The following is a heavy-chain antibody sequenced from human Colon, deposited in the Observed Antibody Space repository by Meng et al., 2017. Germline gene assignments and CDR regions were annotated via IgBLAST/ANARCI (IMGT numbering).Heavy chain of an antibody. J-gene: IGHJ4*02. CDR2: ISSSSSDI. Sequence: VQLVDSGVGLVQPGGSLRLSCGDSGFIFSSYTMKWVRQAPGKGLELLSSISSSSSDIYYADSVKGRFTASRDNAKNSLFLEMSSLSPEDTAMYYCARGYGDFIDFWGQGTLVTVSS. CDR1: GFIFSSYT. D-gene: IGHD4-17*01. V-gene: IGHV3-21*01. CDR3: ARGYGDFIDF.